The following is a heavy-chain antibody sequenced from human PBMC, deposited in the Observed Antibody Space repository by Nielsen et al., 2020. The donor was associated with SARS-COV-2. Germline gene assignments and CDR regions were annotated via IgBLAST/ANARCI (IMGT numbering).Heavy chain of an antibody. CDR2: ISASGGST. CDR3: AKDDVVRGDAFDI. V-gene: IGHV3-23*01. D-gene: IGHD3-10*01. CDR1: GFTFNIYA. J-gene: IGHJ3*02. Sequence: GESLKISCIASGFTFNIYAMAWVRRTPGRGLQWVSGISASGGSTYYTDSVKGRFAVSRDNSRNTPYLQMHSLRVEDTALYYCAKDDVVRGDAFDIWGQGTMVTVSS.